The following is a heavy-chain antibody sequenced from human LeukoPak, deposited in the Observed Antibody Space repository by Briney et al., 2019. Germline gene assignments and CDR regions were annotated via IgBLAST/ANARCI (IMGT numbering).Heavy chain of an antibody. V-gene: IGHV1-24*01. CDR2: FDPEDGET. Sequence: GASVKVSCKVSGYTLTELSMHWVRQAPGKGLEWMGGFDPEDGETIYAQKLQGRVTMTEDTSTDTACMELSSLRSEDTAVYYCATASYYYDSSGYPTLLSMDVWGQGTTVTVSS. CDR1: GYTLTELS. D-gene: IGHD3-22*01. CDR3: ATASYYYDSSGYPTLLSMDV. J-gene: IGHJ6*02.